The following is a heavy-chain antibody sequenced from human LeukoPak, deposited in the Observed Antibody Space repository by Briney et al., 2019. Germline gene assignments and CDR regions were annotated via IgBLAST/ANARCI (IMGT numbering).Heavy chain of an antibody. CDR2: IYYSGTT. Sequence: KPSETLSLTCTVSGGSISSSSYSWGWIRQPPGKGLEWIGSIYYSGTTYYNPSLKSRVTISVDTSKIQFSLKLSSVAATDTAVYFCARLRFDFWSGYTHPYFDYWGQETLVTVSS. CDR1: GGSISSSSYS. CDR3: ARLRFDFWSGYTHPYFDY. V-gene: IGHV4-39*01. J-gene: IGHJ4*02. D-gene: IGHD3-3*01.